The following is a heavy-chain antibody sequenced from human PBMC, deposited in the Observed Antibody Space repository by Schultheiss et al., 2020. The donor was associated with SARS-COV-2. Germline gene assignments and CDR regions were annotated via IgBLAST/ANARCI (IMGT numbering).Heavy chain of an antibody. CDR3: AHGWGGAGDH. D-gene: IGHD3-16*01. CDR2: ISGSGGST. V-gene: IGHV3-23*01. CDR1: GFTFSSYA. J-gene: IGHJ4*02. Sequence: GGSLRLSCAASGFTFSSYAMSWVRQAPGKGLEWVSAISGSGGSTYYADSAKGRFTISRDNSKNTLYLQMNNLRAQDTAVYYCAHGWGGAGDHWGQGALVTVSS.